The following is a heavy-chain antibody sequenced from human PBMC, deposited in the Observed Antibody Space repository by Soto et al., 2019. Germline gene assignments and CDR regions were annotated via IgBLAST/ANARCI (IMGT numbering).Heavy chain of an antibody. CDR1: GFTFNMYA. Sequence: GGSLRLSCAASGFTFNMYAIHWVRQAPGKGLEWVAVISYDGSNKYYSDSVKGRFTISRDNSKNTLYLQMNSLRAEDTAVYYCAKDATGYSYGNHPFDYWGQGTLVTVYS. CDR2: ISYDGSNK. J-gene: IGHJ4*02. CDR3: AKDATGYSYGNHPFDY. V-gene: IGHV3-30-3*01. D-gene: IGHD5-18*01.